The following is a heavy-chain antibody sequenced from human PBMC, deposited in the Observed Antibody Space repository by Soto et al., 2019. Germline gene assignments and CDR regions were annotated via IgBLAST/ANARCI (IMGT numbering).Heavy chain of an antibody. J-gene: IGHJ6*02. D-gene: IGHD1-1*01. CDR3: ARDLWVEPELYYYGMDV. CDR2: IFYSGTT. V-gene: IGHV4-30-4*01. CDR1: GDSISSADYY. Sequence: SETLSLTCTVSGDSISSADYYWSCIRQTPGKGLERIGHIFYSGTTYYNPSLKSRLTISVDTSKNHFSLRLTSVTAADTAVYYCARDLWVEPELYYYGMDVWGQGTTVTVSS.